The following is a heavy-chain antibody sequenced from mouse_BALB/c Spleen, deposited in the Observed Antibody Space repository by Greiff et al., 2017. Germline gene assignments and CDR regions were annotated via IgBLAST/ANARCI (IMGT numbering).Heavy chain of an antibody. CDR3: ARGGDYYGSYYFDY. CDR2: IDPYNGGT. Sequence: VQLQQSGPQLVRPGASVKISCKASGYSFTGYNMYWVKQSHRKSLEWIGYIDPYNGGTSYNQKSKGKATLTVDKSSSTAYMHLNSLTSEDSAIYYCARGGDYYGSYYFDYWGQGTTLTVSS. V-gene: IGHV1S135*01. J-gene: IGHJ2*01. D-gene: IGHD1-1*01. CDR1: GYSFTGYN.